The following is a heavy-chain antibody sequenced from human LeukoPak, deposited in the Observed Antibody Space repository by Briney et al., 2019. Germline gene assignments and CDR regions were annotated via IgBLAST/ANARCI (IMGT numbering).Heavy chain of an antibody. Sequence: SETLSLTCTVSGGSISSYYWSWIRQPPGKGLEWIGYIYYSGSTNYNPSLKSRVTISVDTSKNQFSLKLSSVTAADTAVYYWARVVRGSPPYFDYWGQGTLVTVSS. CDR1: GGSISSYY. D-gene: IGHD1-26*01. CDR2: IYYSGST. V-gene: IGHV4-59*01. J-gene: IGHJ4*02. CDR3: ARVVRGSPPYFDY.